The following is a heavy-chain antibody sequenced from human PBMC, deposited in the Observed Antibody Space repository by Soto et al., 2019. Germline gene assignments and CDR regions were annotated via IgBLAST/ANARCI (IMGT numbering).Heavy chain of an antibody. CDR2: IKQDGSEK. D-gene: IGHD3-3*01. J-gene: IGHJ6*03. CDR1: GFTFSSYW. V-gene: IGHV3-7*01. CDR3: ARDSTAEYYDFWSGYLGYYYYYMDV. Sequence: EVQLVESGGGLVQPGGSLRLSCAASGFTFSSYWMSWVRQAPGKGLEWVANIKQDGSEKYYVDSVKGRFTISRDNAKKALYLQMNSLRAEDTAVYYCARDSTAEYYDFWSGYLGYYYYYMDVWGKGTTVTVSS.